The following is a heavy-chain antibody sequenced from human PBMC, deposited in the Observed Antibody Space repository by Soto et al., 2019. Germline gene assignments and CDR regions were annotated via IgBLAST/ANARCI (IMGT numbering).Heavy chain of an antibody. CDR1: GFTFGDYA. V-gene: IGHV3-49*03. CDR2: IRSKAYGGTT. J-gene: IGHJ4*02. Sequence: PGGSLRLSCTASGFTFGDYAMSWFRRAPGKGLEWVGFIRSKAYGGTTEYAASAKGRFTISRDDSKSIAYLQMNSLKTEDTAVYYCTRGPRRPAPVDYWGQGTLVTVSS. CDR3: TRGPRRPAPVDY.